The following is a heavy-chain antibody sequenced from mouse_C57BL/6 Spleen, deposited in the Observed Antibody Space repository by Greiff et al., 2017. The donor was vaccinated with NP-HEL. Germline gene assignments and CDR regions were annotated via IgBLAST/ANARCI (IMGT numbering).Heavy chain of an antibody. D-gene: IGHD1-1*01. CDR1: GYAFSSSW. CDR3: ARSDYYTWYFDV. Sequence: VQLKESGPELVKPGASVKISCKASGYAFSSSWMNWVKQRPGKGLEWIGRIYPGDGDTNYNGKFKGKATLTADKSSSTAYMQLSSLTSEDSAVYFCARSDYYTWYFDVWGTGTTVTVSS. V-gene: IGHV1-82*01. J-gene: IGHJ1*03. CDR2: IYPGDGDT.